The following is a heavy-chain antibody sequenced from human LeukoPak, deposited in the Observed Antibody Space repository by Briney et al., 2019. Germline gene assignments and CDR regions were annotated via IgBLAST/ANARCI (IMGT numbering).Heavy chain of an antibody. CDR1: GFTFSSYS. CDR3: ARDWRDSSGKFPNDAFDI. D-gene: IGHD3-22*01. Sequence: GGSLRLSCAASGFTFSSYSMNWVRQAPGKGLEWVSSISSSSSYIYYADSVKGRFTISRDNAKNSLYLQMNSLRAEDTAVYYCARDWRDSSGKFPNDAFDIWGQGTMVTVSS. J-gene: IGHJ3*02. V-gene: IGHV3-21*06. CDR2: ISSSSSYI.